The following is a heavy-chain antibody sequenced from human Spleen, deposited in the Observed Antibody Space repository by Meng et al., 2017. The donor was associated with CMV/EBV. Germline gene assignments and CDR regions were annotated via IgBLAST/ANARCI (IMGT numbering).Heavy chain of an antibody. CDR2: ISGSGGST. CDR3: AKSSGWHRGDWFAP. D-gene: IGHD6-19*01. J-gene: IGHJ5*02. Sequence: ASRFTFSSYALGWVRQAPGKGLEWVSAISGSGGSTYYADSVKGRFTLSRDNSKNTLYLQMTSLRAEDTAVYYCAKSSGWHRGDWFAPWGQGTLVTVSS. CDR1: RFTFSSYA. V-gene: IGHV3-23*01.